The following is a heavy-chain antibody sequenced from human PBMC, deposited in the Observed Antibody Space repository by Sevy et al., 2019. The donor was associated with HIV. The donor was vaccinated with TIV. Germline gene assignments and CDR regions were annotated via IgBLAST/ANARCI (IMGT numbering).Heavy chain of an antibody. CDR1: GFTFSNYA. J-gene: IGHJ6*02. D-gene: IGHD6-6*01. CDR2: VGSGGST. V-gene: IGHV3-23*01. Sequence: GGSLRLSCAASGFTFSNYAMSWVRQAPGKGLEWVSGVGSGGSTYYADSLKGRVTISRDNSKNTPYLQMNSLRAEDTAVYYCAKGGGIAARLPYYYGMDVWGQGTTVTVSS. CDR3: AKGGGIAARLPYYYGMDV.